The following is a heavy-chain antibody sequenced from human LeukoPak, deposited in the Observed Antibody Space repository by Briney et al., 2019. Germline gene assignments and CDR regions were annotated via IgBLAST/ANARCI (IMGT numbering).Heavy chain of an antibody. CDR2: IKQDGSEK. Sequence: PGGSLRLSCAASGFTFRNYWMSWVRQAPGKGLEWVANIKQDGSEKYYVGSVKGRFSISRDNVKNALYLQMNSLRVEDTGVYYCVRGAYYAAYWGQGTLVTVSS. CDR1: GFTFRNYW. J-gene: IGHJ4*02. V-gene: IGHV3-7*01. D-gene: IGHD2/OR15-2a*01. CDR3: VRGAYYAAY.